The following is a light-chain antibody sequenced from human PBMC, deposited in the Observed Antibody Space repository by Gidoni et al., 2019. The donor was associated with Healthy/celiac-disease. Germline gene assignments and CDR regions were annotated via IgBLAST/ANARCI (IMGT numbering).Light chain of an antibody. Sequence: QSVLTQPPSVSGAPGQRVTISCTGSSSNIGAGYDLHWYQQLPGTAPKLLIYGNSNRPSVVPDRFSGSNSGTSASLAITGLQAEGEADYYCQSYDSSLSAVVFGGGTKLTVL. CDR1: SSNIGAGYD. J-gene: IGLJ2*01. CDR2: GNS. V-gene: IGLV1-40*01. CDR3: QSYDSSLSAVV.